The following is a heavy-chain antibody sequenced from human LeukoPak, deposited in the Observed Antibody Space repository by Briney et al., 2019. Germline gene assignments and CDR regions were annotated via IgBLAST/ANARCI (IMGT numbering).Heavy chain of an antibody. D-gene: IGHD3-22*01. CDR3: ARPSVECTGEYDSSGYYCWRRPADV. CDR1: GGTFSSYA. CDR2: IIPIFGTA. J-gene: IGHJ6*02. V-gene: IGHV1-69*13. Sequence: ASVKVSCKASGGTFSSYAISWVRQAPGQGLEWMGGIIPIFGTANYAQKFQGRVTITADESTSTAYMELSSLRAEDTAVYYCARPSVECTGEYDSSGYYCWRRPADVWGQGTTVTVSS.